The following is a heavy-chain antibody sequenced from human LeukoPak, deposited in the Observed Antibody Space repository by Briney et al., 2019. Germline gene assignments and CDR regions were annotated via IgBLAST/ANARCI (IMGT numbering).Heavy chain of an antibody. V-gene: IGHV3-74*01. CDR3: AKGRGPSGERSEFDY. Sequence: GGSLRLSCAASGFTFSSYWMHWVRQAPGKGLVWVSRINSDGSSTSYAGSVKGRFTISRDNAKNTLYLQMNSLRAEDTAVYYCAKGRGPSGERSEFDYWGQGTLVTVSS. CDR1: GFTFSSYW. D-gene: IGHD1-26*01. CDR2: INSDGSST. J-gene: IGHJ4*02.